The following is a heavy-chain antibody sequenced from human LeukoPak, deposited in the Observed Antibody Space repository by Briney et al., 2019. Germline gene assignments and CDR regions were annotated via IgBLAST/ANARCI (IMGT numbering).Heavy chain of an antibody. D-gene: IGHD2-15*01. V-gene: IGHV3-23*01. CDR3: AKRITMSAGYYLDS. CDR2: ICGGGGFT. J-gene: IGHJ4*02. CDR1: GFIFSSFA. Sequence: GGSLRLSCVGSGFIFSSFAMSWVRQAPGKGLEWVSTICGGGGFTYFADSVKGRFTVSRDDSKSMHFLQMNSLRPEDTALYFCAKRITMSAGYYLDSWGRGTLVTVSS.